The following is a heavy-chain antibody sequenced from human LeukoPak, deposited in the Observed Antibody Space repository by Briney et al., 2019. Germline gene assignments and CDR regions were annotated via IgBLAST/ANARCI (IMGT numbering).Heavy chain of an antibody. CDR1: RFTFSSYG. D-gene: IGHD3-22*01. V-gene: IGHV3-30*02. J-gene: IGHJ5*02. CDR3: AKDLYSYDGSAYYFPS. CDR2: IRYDGSNK. Sequence: GGSLRLSCAASRFTFSSYGMHWVRQAPGKGLEWVAFIRYDGSNKYYADSVKGRFTISRDNSKNTLYLQMNSLRAEDTAVYYCAKDLYSYDGSAYYFPSLGQGTLVTVSS.